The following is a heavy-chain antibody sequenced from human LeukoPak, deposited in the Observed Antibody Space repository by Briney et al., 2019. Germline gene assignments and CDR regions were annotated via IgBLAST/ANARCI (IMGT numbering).Heavy chain of an antibody. CDR2: INHSGST. D-gene: IGHD3-10*01. J-gene: IGHJ4*02. V-gene: IGHV4-34*01. Sequence: PSETLSLTCAVYGGSFSGYYWSWIRQPPGKGLEWIGEINHSGSTNYNPSLKSRVTISVDTSKNQFSLKLSSVTAADTAVYYCARVRVGVLLWFGELDYWGQGTLVTVSS. CDR3: ARVRVGVLLWFGELDY. CDR1: GGSFSGYY.